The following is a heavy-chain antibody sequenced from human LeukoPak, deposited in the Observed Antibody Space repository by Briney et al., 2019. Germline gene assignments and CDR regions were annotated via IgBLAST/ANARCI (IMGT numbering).Heavy chain of an antibody. CDR3: ARGVEYSSSSGLGY. Sequence: SETLSLTCTVSGGSISSYYWSWIRQPPGKGLEWIGYIYYSGSTNYNPSLKSRVTISVDTSKNQFSLKLSSVAAADTAVYYCARGVEYSSSSGLGYWGQGTLVTVSS. CDR2: IYYSGST. CDR1: GGSISSYY. V-gene: IGHV4-59*01. D-gene: IGHD6-6*01. J-gene: IGHJ4*02.